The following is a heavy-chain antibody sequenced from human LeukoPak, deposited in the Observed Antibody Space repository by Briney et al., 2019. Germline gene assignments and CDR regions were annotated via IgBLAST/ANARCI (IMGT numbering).Heavy chain of an antibody. CDR2: INPSGGST. CDR1: GYTFTSYY. CDR3: ARRDIVATISM. Sequence: ASVKISCKASGYTFTSYYMHWVRQAPGQGLEWMGIINPSGGSTSYAQKFQGRVTMTRDTSKNQFSLKLSSVTAADTAVYYCARRDIVATISMWGQGTLVTVSS. V-gene: IGHV1-46*01. J-gene: IGHJ4*02. D-gene: IGHD5-12*01.